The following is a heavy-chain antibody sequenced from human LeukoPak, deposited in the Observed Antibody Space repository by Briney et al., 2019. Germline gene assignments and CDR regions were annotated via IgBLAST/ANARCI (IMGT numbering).Heavy chain of an antibody. J-gene: IGHJ5*02. D-gene: IGHD3-10*01. CDR3: ARQGRRGITMVREGAGWFAP. CDR2: IYYSGST. Sequence: PSETLSLTCTVSGGSISSSSYYWGWIRQPPGKGLEWIGSIYYSGSTYYNPSLKSRVTISVDTSKNQFSLKLSSVTAADTAVYYCARQGRRGITMVREGAGWFAPWGRGTLVTVSS. V-gene: IGHV4-39*01. CDR1: GGSISSSSYY.